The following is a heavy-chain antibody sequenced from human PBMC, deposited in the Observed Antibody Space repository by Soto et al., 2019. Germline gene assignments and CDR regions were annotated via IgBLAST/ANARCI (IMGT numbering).Heavy chain of an antibody. CDR2: ISPVTGGT. CDR1: GYTFTGHY. V-gene: IGHV1-2*02. Sequence: QLQLVPSGAEVKKPWASVKVSCKASGYTFTGHYIHWVRQAPGQGPEWMGEISPVTGGTKYAQKFQGRVTMTRDTSINPFSMELNNLSPDDTAVYYCGRGRSGELVVVYWGQGTLVSVSS. J-gene: IGHJ4*02. CDR3: GRGRSGELVVVY. D-gene: IGHD1-7*01.